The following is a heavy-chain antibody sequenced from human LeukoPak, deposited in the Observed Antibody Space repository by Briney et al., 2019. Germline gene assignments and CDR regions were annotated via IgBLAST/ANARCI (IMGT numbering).Heavy chain of an antibody. CDR2: ISGSGGST. CDR1: GFTLSSYA. CDR3: AKDREDTIFGVVNPFDY. Sequence: GGSLRLSCAASGFTLSSYAMSWVRQAPGKGLEWVSAISGSGGSTYYADSVKGRFTISRDNSKNTLYLQMNSLRAEDTAVYYCAKDREDTIFGVVNPFDYWGQGTLVTVSS. D-gene: IGHD3-3*01. J-gene: IGHJ4*02. V-gene: IGHV3-23*01.